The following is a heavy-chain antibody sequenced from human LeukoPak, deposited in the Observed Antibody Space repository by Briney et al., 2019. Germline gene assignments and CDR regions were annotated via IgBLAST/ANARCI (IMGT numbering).Heavy chain of an antibody. CDR2: ISAYNGNT. V-gene: IGHV1-18*01. D-gene: IGHD2-2*01. CDR1: GYTFTSYG. CDR3: ASPGGYCSSTSCYDMFDY. Sequence: ASVKVSCKASGYTFTSYGISWVRQAPGQGLEWMGWISAYNGNTNYAQKLQGRVTMTTDTSTSTAYMELSRLRSDDTAVYYCASPGGYCSSTSCYDMFDYWGQGTLVTVSS. J-gene: IGHJ4*02.